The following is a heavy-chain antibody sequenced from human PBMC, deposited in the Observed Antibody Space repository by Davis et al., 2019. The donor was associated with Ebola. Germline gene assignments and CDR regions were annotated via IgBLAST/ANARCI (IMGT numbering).Heavy chain of an antibody. CDR2: IKSKTDGGTT. D-gene: IGHD3-3*01. CDR3: TTETYYDFWSAEPFDY. CDR1: GFTFSNAW. Sequence: GESLKISCAASGFTFSNAWMSWVRQAPGKGLEWVGRIKSKTDGGTTDYAAPVKGRFTISRDDSKNTLYLQMTSLKTEDTAVYYCTTETYYDFWSAEPFDYWGQGTLVTVSS. V-gene: IGHV3-15*01. J-gene: IGHJ4*02.